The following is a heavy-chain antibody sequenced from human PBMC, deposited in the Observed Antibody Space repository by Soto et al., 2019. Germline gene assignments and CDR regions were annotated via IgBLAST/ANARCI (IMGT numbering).Heavy chain of an antibody. CDR3: PRRYRYAVGVYGMDV. J-gene: IGHJ6*02. D-gene: IGHD5-18*01. Sequence: GESLKISCKGSGYSFTSYWIGWVRQMPGKGLEWMGIIYPGDSDTRYSPSFQGQVTISADKSISTAYLQWSSLKASDTAMYYCPRRYRYAVGVYGMDVWGQGTTVTVSS. CDR2: IYPGDSDT. V-gene: IGHV5-51*01. CDR1: GYSFTSYW.